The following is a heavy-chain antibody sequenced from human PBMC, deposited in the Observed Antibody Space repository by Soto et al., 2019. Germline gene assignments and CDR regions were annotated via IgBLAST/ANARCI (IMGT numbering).Heavy chain of an antibody. J-gene: IGHJ4*02. CDR2: VYWDDDN. Sequence: QITLKESGPTLVTPTQTLTLTCSFSGFSLTTRPVGVGWIRQSPGKALEWLAFVYWDDDNRYSPSLRSRLTVTKDTSKNQVALTMTNMDPVDTATYYCAHGLSSGDWNGGYFDYWGQGTLVTVSS. CDR1: GFSLTTRPVG. D-gene: IGHD2-21*02. V-gene: IGHV2-5*02. CDR3: AHGLSSGDWNGGYFDY.